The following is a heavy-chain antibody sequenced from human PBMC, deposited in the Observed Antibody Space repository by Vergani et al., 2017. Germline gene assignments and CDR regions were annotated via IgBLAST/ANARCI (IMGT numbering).Heavy chain of an antibody. CDR3: ARYSYYDFWSGSFGY. CDR1: GFTFSSYW. J-gene: IGHJ4*02. V-gene: IGHV3-7*03. Sequence: EVQLVESGGGLVQPGGSLRLSCAASGFTFSSYWMSWVRQAPGKGLEWVANIKQDGSEKYYVDSVKGRFTISRDNAKNSLYLQMNSLRAEDTAVYYCARYSYYDFWSGSFGYWGQGTLVTVSS. CDR2: IKQDGSEK. D-gene: IGHD3-3*01.